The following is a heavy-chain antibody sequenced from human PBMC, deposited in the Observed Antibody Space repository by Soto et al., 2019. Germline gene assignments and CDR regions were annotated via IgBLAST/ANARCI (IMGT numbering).Heavy chain of an antibody. Sequence: QVQLVQSGAEVKKPGASVKVSCKASGYTFTSYAMHWVRQAPGQRLEWMGWINAGNGNTKYSQKFQGRVTITRDTSASTADMELSSLRSEDTAVYYCARAPPYYDFWSGYSPWFDPWGQGTLVTVSS. J-gene: IGHJ5*02. D-gene: IGHD3-3*01. CDR3: ARAPPYYDFWSGYSPWFDP. CDR1: GYTFTSYA. V-gene: IGHV1-3*01. CDR2: INAGNGNT.